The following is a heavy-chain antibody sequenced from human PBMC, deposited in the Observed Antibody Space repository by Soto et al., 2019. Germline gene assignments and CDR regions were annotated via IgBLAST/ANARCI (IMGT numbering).Heavy chain of an antibody. D-gene: IGHD6-13*01. Sequence: EVQLVQSGAEVKKPGESLKIYCKGSGYSFTSYWIGWLRQMPGKRLEWLGIIYPGDSDTRYSPSFQGQVTISADKCISTAYLQWRRLKASDTAMYYCARRAAAGTVLFWWFDPWGQGNLVTVSS. J-gene: IGHJ5*02. CDR1: GYSFTSYW. CDR3: ARRAAAGTVLFWWFDP. V-gene: IGHV5-51*03. CDR2: IYPGDSDT.